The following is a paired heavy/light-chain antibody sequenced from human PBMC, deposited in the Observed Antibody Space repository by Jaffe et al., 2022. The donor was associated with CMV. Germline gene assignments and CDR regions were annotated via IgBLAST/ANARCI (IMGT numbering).Heavy chain of an antibody. Sequence: EEQLVESGGGLVQPGRSLRLSCAASGFMFHDYAMHWVRQIPGKGLEWVSSISWNGSSVAYADSVKGRFTISRDNAKNSLYLQMNSLSAEDTAVYYCTSDTARAYTYFGLDVWGPGTTVTVSS. CDR2: ISWNGSSV. CDR3: TSDTARAYTYFGLDV. CDR1: GFMFHDYA. D-gene: IGHD3-16*01. J-gene: IGHJ6*02. V-gene: IGHV3-9*01.
Light chain of an antibody. CDR3: GTWDSSLTTGT. J-gene: IGLJ3*02. CDR1: SSNIGSNY. CDR2: DNN. V-gene: IGLV1-51*01. Sequence: QSVLTQPPSVSAAPGQRITISCSGNSSNIGSNYVSWYQQVPGAAPKLLIYDNNQRPSGIPDRFSGSKSGTSATLDITGLQTADEAHYYCGTWDSSLTTGTFGGGTKVTVL.